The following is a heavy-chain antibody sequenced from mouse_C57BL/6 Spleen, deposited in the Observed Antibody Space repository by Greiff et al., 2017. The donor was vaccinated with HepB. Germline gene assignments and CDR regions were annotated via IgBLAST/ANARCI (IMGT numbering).Heavy chain of an antibody. Sequence: QVQLKQPGAELVKPGASVKLSCKASGYTFTSYWMHWVKQRPGQGLEWIGMIHPNSGSTNYNEKFKSKATLTVDKSSSTAYMQLRSLTSEDSAVYYCASPVVATRDYFDYWGQGTTLTVSS. CDR2: IHPNSGST. CDR3: ASPVVATRDYFDY. J-gene: IGHJ2*01. V-gene: IGHV1-64*01. CDR1: GYTFTSYW. D-gene: IGHD1-1*01.